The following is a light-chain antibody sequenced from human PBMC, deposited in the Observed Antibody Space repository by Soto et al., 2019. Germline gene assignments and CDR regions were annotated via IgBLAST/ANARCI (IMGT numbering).Light chain of an antibody. Sequence: SSNIGSNTVNWYQQLPGTAPKLLIYTNDQRPSGVPDRFSGSKSGTSASLAISGLQFEDEADYHCSSWDDNLDAEVFGAGTKVTVL. V-gene: IGLV1-44*01. CDR2: TND. CDR3: SSWDDNLDAEV. CDR1: SSNIGSNT. J-gene: IGLJ1*01.